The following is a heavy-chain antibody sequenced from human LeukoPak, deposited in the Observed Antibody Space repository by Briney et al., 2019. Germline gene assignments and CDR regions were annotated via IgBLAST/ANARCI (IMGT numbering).Heavy chain of an antibody. CDR3: VRGDDIGERPTRAYYFDM. Sequence: PGPPLRLSCAASRFTFTRHAMRWVRQAAGKGLEWVSTTGLESAHTLCADSVQGPFTVPRANSRHTLDLQMEKLTVEDTAIYYCVRGDDIGERPTRAYYFDMWGQGTLVSVSS. CDR2: TGLESAHT. D-gene: IGHD1-1*01. CDR1: RFTFTRHA. V-gene: IGHV3-23*01. J-gene: IGHJ4*02.